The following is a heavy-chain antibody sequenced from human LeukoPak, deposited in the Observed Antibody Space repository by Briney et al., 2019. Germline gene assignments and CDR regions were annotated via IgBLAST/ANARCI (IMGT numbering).Heavy chain of an antibody. J-gene: IGHJ4*02. CDR3: AKKRPGKVAAPPDY. D-gene: IGHD6-13*01. CDR2: MSYDGTNK. CDR1: GFTFSIYG. Sequence: GGSLRLSCAASGFTFSIYGMHWVRQAPGKGLEWVAVMSYDGTNKNYADSVKGRFTISRDNSKNTLYLQMNSLKIEDTAVYYCAKKRPGKVAAPPDYWGQGTLVTVSS. V-gene: IGHV3-30*18.